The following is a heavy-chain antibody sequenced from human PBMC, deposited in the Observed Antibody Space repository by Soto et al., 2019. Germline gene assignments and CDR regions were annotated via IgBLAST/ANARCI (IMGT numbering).Heavy chain of an antibody. V-gene: IGHV3-33*01. J-gene: IGHJ4*02. CDR2: IWPDGSDK. CDR3: ARDSNLGGYSYGSFDY. Sequence: ATGKGPEWVASIWPDGSDKYYADSVKGRFTISRDNSKNTLYLQMNSLRAEDTAVYYCARDSNLGGYSYGSFDYWGQGTLVTVSS. D-gene: IGHD5-18*01.